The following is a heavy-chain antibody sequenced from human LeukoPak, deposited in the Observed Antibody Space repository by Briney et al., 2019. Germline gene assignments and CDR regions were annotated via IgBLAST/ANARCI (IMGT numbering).Heavy chain of an antibody. D-gene: IGHD6-19*01. CDR3: ARVGKNGWDFDH. J-gene: IGHJ4*02. CDR2: IIEGGDVK. Sequence: GGSLRPSCAASGFTFSAYWMTWVRQAPGKGLAWVANIIEGGDVKYYADSVKGRFIISRDNTKNSLYLQMTSLRADDTAVYYCARVGKNGWDFDHWGQGTLVTVSS. CDR1: GFTFSAYW. V-gene: IGHV3-7*01.